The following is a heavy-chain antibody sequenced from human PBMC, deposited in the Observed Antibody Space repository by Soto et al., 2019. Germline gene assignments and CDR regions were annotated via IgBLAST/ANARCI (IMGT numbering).Heavy chain of an antibody. CDR3: AREAHFYGRSDVFDI. CDR1: GFTFSTYS. CDR2: ISSSSNYI. V-gene: IGHV3-21*01. Sequence: EVQLVESGGGLVKPRGSLRLSCAASGFTFSTYSMTWVRQAPGKGLEWVSSISSSSNYIYYADSVKGRFTISRDNAKNSLYLQRNSLRAEDTAVYYCAREAHFYGRSDVFDIWGQGTMVTVSS. J-gene: IGHJ3*02. D-gene: IGHD3-10*02.